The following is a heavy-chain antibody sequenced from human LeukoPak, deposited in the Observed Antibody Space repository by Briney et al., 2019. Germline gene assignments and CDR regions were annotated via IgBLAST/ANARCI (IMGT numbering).Heavy chain of an antibody. Sequence: PSETLSLTCTVSGGFITYYHWTWLRQPPGKGLEWIGYIYYSGSTNYNPALKSRVTISVDTSKNQFSLKLSSVTAADTAVYYCAREVSGAWTYFDYWGQGTLVTVSS. CDR2: IYYSGST. D-gene: IGHD1-1*01. CDR3: AREVSGAWTYFDY. V-gene: IGHV4-59*01. CDR1: GGFITYYH. J-gene: IGHJ4*02.